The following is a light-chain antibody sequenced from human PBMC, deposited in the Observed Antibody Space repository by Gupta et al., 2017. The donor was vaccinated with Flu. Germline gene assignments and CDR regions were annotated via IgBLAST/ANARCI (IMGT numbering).Light chain of an antibody. CDR3: SSYTIVTTGVV. Sequence: QSALTQPVSVSGSPGQSITISCTGTSSDIGTYDYVSWYQQHPGKAPKLILYEVSNRPSGVSDRFSGAKSGNTASLTISGLQPEDEADYYCSSYTIVTTGVVFGGGSKLTVL. CDR1: SSDIGTYDY. J-gene: IGLJ2*01. V-gene: IGLV2-14*01. CDR2: EVS.